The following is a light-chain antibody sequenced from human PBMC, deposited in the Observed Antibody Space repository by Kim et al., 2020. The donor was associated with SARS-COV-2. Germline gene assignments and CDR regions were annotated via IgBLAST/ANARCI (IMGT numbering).Light chain of an antibody. CDR1: HSISSW. CDR3: QQYNTYST. V-gene: IGKV1-5*03. Sequence: DIQMTQSPSTLSASVGDRVTITCRASHSISSWLAWYQQKPGKAPKLLIYKASSLESGVPSRFSGSGSGTEFTLTINSLQPDDIATYYCQQYNTYSTFGQGTKVDIK. CDR2: KAS. J-gene: IGKJ1*01.